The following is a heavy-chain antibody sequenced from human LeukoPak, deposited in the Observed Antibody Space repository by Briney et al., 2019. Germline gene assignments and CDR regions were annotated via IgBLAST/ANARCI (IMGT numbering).Heavy chain of an antibody. CDR1: GFTVGSNY. CDR2: IGGSGGST. D-gene: IGHD3-3*01. CDR3: AKEYYDFWSGYYYFDY. Sequence: GGSLRLSCAASGFTVGSNYMSWVRQVPGKGLESVSAIGGSGGSTYYADSVKGRFNISRDNSKNTLYLQMNSMRAEDTALYYCAKEYYDFWSGYYYFDYWGQGTLVTVSS. J-gene: IGHJ4*02. V-gene: IGHV3-23*01.